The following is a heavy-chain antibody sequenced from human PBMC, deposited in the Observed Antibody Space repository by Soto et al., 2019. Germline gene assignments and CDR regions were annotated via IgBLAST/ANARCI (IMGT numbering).Heavy chain of an antibody. V-gene: IGHV6-1*01. CDR3: ARELMDFRTGTTYFQH. CDR2: TYYRSKWYN. CDR1: GDSVSSNSAA. D-gene: IGHD1-7*01. Sequence: SQTLSLTCAISGDSVSSNSAAWNWIRQSPSRGLEWLGRTYYRSKWYNDYAVSVKSRITINPDTSKNQFSLQLNSVTPEDTAVYYCARELMDFRTGTTYFQHWGQGTLVTVSS. J-gene: IGHJ1*01.